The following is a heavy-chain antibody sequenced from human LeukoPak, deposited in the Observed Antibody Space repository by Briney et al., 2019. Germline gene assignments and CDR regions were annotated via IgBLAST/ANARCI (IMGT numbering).Heavy chain of an antibody. J-gene: IGHJ5*02. CDR2: IWYNGSNK. Sequence: GGSLRLSCAASGFTFSSYGMHWVRQAPGKRLEWVAVIWYNGSNKYYADSVKGRFTISRDNSKNTLYLQMNSLRAEDTAVYYCARDWLPYCSSTSCVDNWFDPWGQGTLVTVSS. D-gene: IGHD2-2*01. CDR1: GFTFSSYG. CDR3: ARDWLPYCSSTSCVDNWFDP. V-gene: IGHV3-33*01.